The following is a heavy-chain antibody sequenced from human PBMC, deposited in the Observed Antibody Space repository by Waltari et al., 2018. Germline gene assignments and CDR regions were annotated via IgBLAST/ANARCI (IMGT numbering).Heavy chain of an antibody. CDR3: TRGTRDFAY. CDR2: ITNSGNV. Sequence: EVQMVESGGGLVKPGGSLRLSCAASGLTFSGRRLPWVRQAPGKGLGWVSSITNSGNVFYADSVKGRFTVSRDNAENSLFLQMNSLRGEDTAVYYCTRGTRDFAYWGQGALVTVSS. J-gene: IGHJ4*02. V-gene: IGHV3-21*02. D-gene: IGHD4-17*01. CDR1: GLTFSGRR.